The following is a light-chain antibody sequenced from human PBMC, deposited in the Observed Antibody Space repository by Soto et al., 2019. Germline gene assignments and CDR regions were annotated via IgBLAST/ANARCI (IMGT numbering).Light chain of an antibody. CDR2: LNSDGSH. Sequence: QSVLTQSPSASASLGASVELTCTLSSGHSSDAIAWHQQQPEKGPRFLMNLNSDGSHTKGDGIPDRFSGSSSGAERYLTISSLQSEDEADYYCQTWGTGIVVFGGGTKLTV. J-gene: IGLJ2*01. CDR3: QTWGTGIVV. CDR1: SGHSSDA. V-gene: IGLV4-69*01.